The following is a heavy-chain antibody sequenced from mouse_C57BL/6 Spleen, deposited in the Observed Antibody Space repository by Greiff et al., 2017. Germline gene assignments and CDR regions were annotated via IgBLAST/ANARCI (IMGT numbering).Heavy chain of an antibody. D-gene: IGHD1-1*01. CDR1: GYTFTSYW. CDR3: TTTVVATRNAMDY. CDR2: IYPGNSDT. Sequence: EVKLQQSGTVLARPGASVKMSCKTSGYTFTSYWMHWVKQRPGQGLEWIGAIYPGNSDTSSNQKFKGKAKLTAVTSASTAYMELSSLTNEDSAVYYCTTTVVATRNAMDYWGQGTSVTVSS. J-gene: IGHJ4*01. V-gene: IGHV1-5*01.